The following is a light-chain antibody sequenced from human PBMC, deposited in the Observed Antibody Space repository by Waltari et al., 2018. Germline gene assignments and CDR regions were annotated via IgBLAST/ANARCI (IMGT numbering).Light chain of an antibody. CDR2: GVS. V-gene: IGKV2-29*01. CDR1: QSLLHSNRNTY. Sequence: DIVMTQTPFSLPVTPGEPASISCRSSQSLLHSNRNTYLYWYVQKPGQSPRLLIYGVSTRFSGVPDRFSGSGSGTDFTLKISRVEAEDVGLYYCMQAIQTPPTFGQGTKVEIK. J-gene: IGKJ1*01. CDR3: MQAIQTPPT.